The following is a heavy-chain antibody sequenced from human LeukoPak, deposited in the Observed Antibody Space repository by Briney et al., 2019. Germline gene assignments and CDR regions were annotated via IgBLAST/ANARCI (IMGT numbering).Heavy chain of an antibody. V-gene: IGHV4-30-2*01. Sequence: SSETLSLTCTVSGGSISSGGYYWSWIRQPPGKGLEWIGYIYHSGSTYYNPSLKSRVTISVDRSKNQFSLKLSSVTAADTAVYYCARDSEYQLLWPHYYYYYYMDVWGKGTTVTVSS. D-gene: IGHD2-2*01. CDR3: ARDSEYQLLWPHYYYYYYMDV. CDR1: GGSISSGGYY. J-gene: IGHJ6*03. CDR2: IYHSGST.